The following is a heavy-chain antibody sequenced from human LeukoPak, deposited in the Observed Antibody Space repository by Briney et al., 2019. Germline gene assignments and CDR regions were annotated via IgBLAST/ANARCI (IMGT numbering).Heavy chain of an antibody. CDR2: INTNTGNP. CDR3: ARGAGVGRAFDI. J-gene: IGHJ3*02. CDR1: GYPFTTHG. V-gene: IGHV7-4-1*02. Sequence: ASVKVPCEASGYPFTTHGIYWVRQAPGQGLDWMGWINTNTGNPTYAQGFTGRFVFSLDTSVNTAYLQIRSLETEDTAVYYCARGAGVGRAFDIWGQGTMVSVSS.